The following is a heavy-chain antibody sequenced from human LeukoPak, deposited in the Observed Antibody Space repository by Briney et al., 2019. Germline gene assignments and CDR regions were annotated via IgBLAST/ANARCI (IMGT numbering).Heavy chain of an antibody. CDR1: GFTFSSYA. D-gene: IGHD1-26*01. J-gene: IGHJ4*02. CDR2: ISGSGGST. Sequence: GGSLRLSCAASGFTFSSYAMSWVRQALGKGLEWVPTISGSGGSTYYADSVKGRFTISRDNSKNTLYLQMNSLRAEDTAVYYCAKKRGVGATAVTHFDYWGQGTLVTVSS. V-gene: IGHV3-23*01. CDR3: AKKRGVGATAVTHFDY.